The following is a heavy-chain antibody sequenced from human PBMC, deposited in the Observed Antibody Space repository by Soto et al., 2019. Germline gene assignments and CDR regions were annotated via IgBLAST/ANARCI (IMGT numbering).Heavy chain of an antibody. Sequence: PSETLSLTCAVSGGSIGTSAYYWGWIRQAPGKGLEWIGSINHSGNTYLSPSLKDRVTMSVDTSKNSFSLKLRSATAADTGLYYCSRRAPEGFDPWG. J-gene: IGHJ5*02. CDR3: SRRAPEGFDP. CDR1: GGSIGTSAYY. V-gene: IGHV4-39*01. CDR2: INHSGNT.